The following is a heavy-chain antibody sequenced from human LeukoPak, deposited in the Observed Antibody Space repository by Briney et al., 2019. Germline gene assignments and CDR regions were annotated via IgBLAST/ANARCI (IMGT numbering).Heavy chain of an antibody. D-gene: IGHD3-9*01. Sequence: PGGSLRLSCAASGFTFSSYAMSWVRQAPGKGLEWVSAMSGSGGSTYYADSVKGRFTISRDNSKNTLYLQMNSLRAEDTAVYYCAKGSQYYDILTGYQDVWGQGTTVTASS. CDR2: MSGSGGST. CDR1: GFTFSSYA. CDR3: AKGSQYYDILTGYQDV. V-gene: IGHV3-23*01. J-gene: IGHJ6*02.